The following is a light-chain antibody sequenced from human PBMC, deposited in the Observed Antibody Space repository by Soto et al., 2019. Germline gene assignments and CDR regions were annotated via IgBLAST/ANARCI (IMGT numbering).Light chain of an antibody. J-gene: IGLJ2*01. CDR2: EGS. Sequence: QSALTQPASVSGSPGQSITISCTGTSSDVRSYNLVSWYQQHPGKAPKLMIYEGSKRPSGVSNRFSGSKSGNTASLTISGLQAEDEADYYCCSYAGSSDVVFGGGTKVTVL. CDR3: CSYAGSSDVV. V-gene: IGLV2-23*01. CDR1: SSDVRSYNL.